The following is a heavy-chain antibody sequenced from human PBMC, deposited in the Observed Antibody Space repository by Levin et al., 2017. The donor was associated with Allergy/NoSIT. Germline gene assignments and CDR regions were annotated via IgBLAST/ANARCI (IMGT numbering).Heavy chain of an antibody. CDR1: GFTFTGSG. Sequence: KISCKASGFTFTGSGVQWVRQARGQRLEWMGWIVVDSGNTNYAQRFQERVTISRDMSTSTVYMEVSSLRSEDTAVYFCAADPSYYYASGKFGMDVWGQGTTVTVSS. J-gene: IGHJ6*02. V-gene: IGHV1-58*01. CDR2: IVVDSGNT. D-gene: IGHD3-10*01. CDR3: AADPSYYYASGKFGMDV.